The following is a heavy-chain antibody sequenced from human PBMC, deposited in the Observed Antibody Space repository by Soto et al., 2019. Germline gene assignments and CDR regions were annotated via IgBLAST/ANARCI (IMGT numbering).Heavy chain of an antibody. V-gene: IGHV3-21*06. D-gene: IGHD6-19*01. CDR2: ISSISNFI. CDR3: AREGARSSGCFEY. J-gene: IGHJ4*03. Sequence: GGSLRLSCAATEIGFSSYTMHWVRQAPGKGLEWVSSISSISNFIYYADSVKGRFTISRDNDKSSLYLQMDSLRVEDTAVYYCAREGARSSGCFEYWGQGTLVTVSS. CDR1: EIGFSSYT.